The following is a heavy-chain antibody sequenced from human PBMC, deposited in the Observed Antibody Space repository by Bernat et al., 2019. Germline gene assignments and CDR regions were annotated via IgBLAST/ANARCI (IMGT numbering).Heavy chain of an antibody. D-gene: IGHD3-3*01. V-gene: IGHV3-30*18. J-gene: IGHJ6*02. CDR1: GITLSSYG. CDR3: AKVEGGDFWSGYYNWDYYYYGMDV. CDR2: ISYDGSNK. Sequence: QVQLVESGGGVVQPGRSLRLSCAASGITLSSYGMHWVRQAPGKGLEWVVVISYDGSNKYYADSVKGRFTISRDNPKNTLYLQMNSLRAEDTAVYYCAKVEGGDFWSGYYNWDYYYYGMDVWGQGTTVTVSS.